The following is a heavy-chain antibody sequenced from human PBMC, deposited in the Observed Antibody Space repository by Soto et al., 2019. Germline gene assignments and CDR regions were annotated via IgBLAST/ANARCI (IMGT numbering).Heavy chain of an antibody. CDR1: GFTFSSYA. CDR3: ASRSSGRYFDY. Sequence: EVQLLESGGGLVQPGGSLRLSCAASGFTFSSYAMNWVRQAPGKGLEWVSVISGSGGSTYYADSVKGLFLISRDNSKNTLYLQSNTLRAEDTAVYYCASRSSGRYFDYWGQGTLVTFSS. D-gene: IGHD6-19*01. J-gene: IGHJ4*02. CDR2: ISGSGGST. V-gene: IGHV3-23*01.